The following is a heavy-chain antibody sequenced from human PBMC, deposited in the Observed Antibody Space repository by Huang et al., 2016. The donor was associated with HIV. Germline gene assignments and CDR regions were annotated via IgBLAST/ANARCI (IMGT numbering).Heavy chain of an antibody. Sequence: QVQLVQSAAEVKKPGSSVKVSCEASGGTLSSYAISWVRQAPGQGLEWMEWIIPIFGTTNYPQKLQGRVTITADESSSTAYMELRSLRSEDTAVYYCARASGRIQLPGGYFDLWGRGTPVTVSS. D-gene: IGHD1-1*01. CDR3: ARASGRIQLPGGYFDL. CDR2: IIPIFGTT. CDR1: GGTLSSYA. V-gene: IGHV1-69*01. J-gene: IGHJ2*01.